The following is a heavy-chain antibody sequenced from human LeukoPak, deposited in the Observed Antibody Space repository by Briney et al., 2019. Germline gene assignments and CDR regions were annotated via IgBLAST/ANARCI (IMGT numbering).Heavy chain of an antibody. Sequence: SGGSLRLSCAASGFIFNNYGMQWVRQTPGKGLEWVTVISCDGTSQYYADSVKGRFTISRDDSKKTVYLQMNSLRAEDTALYYCAKRADPDRYFDYWGQGTLVTVSS. V-gene: IGHV3-30*18. CDR2: ISCDGTSQ. CDR3: AKRADPDRYFDY. CDR1: GFIFNNYG. J-gene: IGHJ4*02.